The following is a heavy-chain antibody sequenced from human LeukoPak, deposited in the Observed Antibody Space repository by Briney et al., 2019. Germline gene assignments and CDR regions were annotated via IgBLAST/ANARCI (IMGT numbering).Heavy chain of an antibody. J-gene: IGHJ5*02. CDR1: GGSISSSSYY. CDR2: IYYSGST. Sequence: SETLSLTCTVSGGSISSSSYYWGWIRQPPGKGLEWIGSIYYSGSTYYNPSLESRVTISVDTSKNQFSLKLSSVTAADTAVYYCARTHKNWFDPWGQGTLVTVSS. CDR3: ARTHKNWFDP. V-gene: IGHV4-39*01.